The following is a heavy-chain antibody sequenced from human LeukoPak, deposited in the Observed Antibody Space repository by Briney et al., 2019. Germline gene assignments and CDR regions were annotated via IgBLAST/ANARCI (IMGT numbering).Heavy chain of an antibody. D-gene: IGHD5-12*01. Sequence: GGSLRLSCAASGFTFSSYGMHWVRQAPGKGLEWVAVISYDGSNKYYADSVKVRFTISRDNSKNTLYLQMNSLRAEDTAVYYCAKVILAVDIVATPELGIDYWGQGTLVTVSS. CDR3: AKVILAVDIVATPELGIDY. J-gene: IGHJ4*02. CDR2: ISYDGSNK. CDR1: GFTFSSYG. V-gene: IGHV3-30*18.